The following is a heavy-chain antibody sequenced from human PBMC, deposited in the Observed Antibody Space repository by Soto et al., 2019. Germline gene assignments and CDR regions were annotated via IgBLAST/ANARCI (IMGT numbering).Heavy chain of an antibody. V-gene: IGHV1-18*04. CDR3: ARDLTAPIVVVPAAKGYGMDV. CDR1: GYTFTSYG. CDR2: ISAYNGNT. Sequence: ASVKVSCKASGYTFTSYGISWVRQAPGQGLKWMGWISAYNGNTNYAQKLQGRVTMTTDTSTSTAYMELRSLRSDDTAVYYCARDLTAPIVVVPAAKGYGMDVWGQGTTVTVSS. J-gene: IGHJ6*02. D-gene: IGHD2-2*01.